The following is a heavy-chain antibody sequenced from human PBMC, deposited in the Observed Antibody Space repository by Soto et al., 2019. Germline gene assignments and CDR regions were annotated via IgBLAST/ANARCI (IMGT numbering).Heavy chain of an antibody. Sequence: QVQLVQSRAEVKKPGASVKVSCKASGYTFTSYGISWVRQAPGQGLEWMGWISAYNGNTNYAQKLQGRVTMTTATSRTTAYMEVRSLRSDDTAVYYCAAGYYQFESFQHGGEDTLVTFSS. D-gene: IGHD4-17*01. CDR3: AAGYYQFESFQH. J-gene: IGHJ1*01. CDR2: ISAYNGNT. CDR1: GYTFTSYG. V-gene: IGHV1-18*01.